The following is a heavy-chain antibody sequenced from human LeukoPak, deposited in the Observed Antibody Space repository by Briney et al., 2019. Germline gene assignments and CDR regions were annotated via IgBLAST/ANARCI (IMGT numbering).Heavy chain of an antibody. CDR1: GGSFSGYY. V-gene: IGHV4-34*01. CDR2: INHSGST. Sequence: PSETLSLTCAVYGGSFSGYYWSWIRQPPGKGLEWIGEINHSGSTNYNPSLKSRVTISVDTSKSQFSLKLSSVTAADTAVYYCARSSRRGMDVWGQGTTVTVSS. CDR3: ARSSRRGMDV. J-gene: IGHJ6*02. D-gene: IGHD6-13*01.